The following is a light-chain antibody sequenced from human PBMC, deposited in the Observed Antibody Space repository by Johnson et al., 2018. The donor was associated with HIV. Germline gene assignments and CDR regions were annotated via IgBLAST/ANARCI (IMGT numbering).Light chain of an antibody. V-gene: IGLV1-51*01. J-gene: IGLJ1*01. CDR1: SSNIGNNR. CDR2: DNN. Sequence: QSVLTQPPSVSAAPGQKVTISCSGSSSNIGNNRVSWYQQLPGTAPKLLIYDNNKRPSGIPDRFSGSKSGTSATLGITGLQTGDEADYYCGTWDISLSAGGVFGPGTKVTCL. CDR3: GTWDISLSAGGV.